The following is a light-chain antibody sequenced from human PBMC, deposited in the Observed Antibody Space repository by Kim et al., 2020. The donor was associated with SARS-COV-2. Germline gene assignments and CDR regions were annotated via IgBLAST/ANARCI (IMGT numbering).Light chain of an antibody. J-gene: IGLJ2*01. V-gene: IGLV3-9*01. CDR1: NIENKN. CDR2: RDI. Sequence: SSELTQPPSMSVALGQTATITCGGDNIENKNVHWYQQKPGQAPVLVIYRDINRPSGIPERFSGSNSGNAATLTISRAQAGDEADYFCQVWDRTTVFGGGTQLTVL. CDR3: QVWDRTTV.